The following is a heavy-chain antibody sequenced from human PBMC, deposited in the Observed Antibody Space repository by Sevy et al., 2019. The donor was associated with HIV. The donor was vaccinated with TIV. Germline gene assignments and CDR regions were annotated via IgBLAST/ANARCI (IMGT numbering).Heavy chain of an antibody. CDR2: ISASGYST. D-gene: IGHD3-22*01. CDR3: AKDFSDVYYYDSSATVGY. J-gene: IGHJ4*02. CDR1: GIAFSTYA. Sequence: GGSLRLSCAASGIAFSTYAMFWVRQAPGKGLEWVSSISASGYSTYYADSVKGRFTLSRDNSRNTLDLQMNSLRADDTAVYYCAKDFSDVYYYDSSATVGYWGQGTLVTVSS. V-gene: IGHV3-23*01.